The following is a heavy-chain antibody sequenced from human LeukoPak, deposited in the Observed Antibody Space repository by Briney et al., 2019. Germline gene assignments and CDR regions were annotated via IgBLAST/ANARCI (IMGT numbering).Heavy chain of an antibody. J-gene: IGHJ4*02. CDR2: ISSNGGST. Sequence: GGSLRLSCAASGFTFSSYAMHWVRQAPGKGLEYVSAISSNGGSTYYANSVKGRFTISRDNSKNTLYLQMGSLRAEDTAVYYCAKYARVLAFDYWGQGTLVTVSS. D-gene: IGHD3-10*01. CDR3: AKYARVLAFDY. V-gene: IGHV3-64*01. CDR1: GFTFSSYA.